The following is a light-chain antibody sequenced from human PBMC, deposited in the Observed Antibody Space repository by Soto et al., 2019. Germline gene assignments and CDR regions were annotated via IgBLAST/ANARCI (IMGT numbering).Light chain of an antibody. CDR1: QSVNIN. CDR2: GAS. CDR3: QQYNKWPRT. J-gene: IGKJ1*01. V-gene: IGKV3-15*01. Sequence: EIVMTQSPATLSVSPGERATLSCRASQSVNINLAWYQQKPGQAPRLLIFGASSRANGIPARFSGSGSGTEFTLTISNLQTEDFAXYYCQQYNKWPRTFGQGTKVEIK.